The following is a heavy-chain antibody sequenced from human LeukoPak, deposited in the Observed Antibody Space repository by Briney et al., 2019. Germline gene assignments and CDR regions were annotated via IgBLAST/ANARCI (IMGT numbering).Heavy chain of an antibody. CDR3: ARHKDYGGKFWFDY. V-gene: IGHV4-61*02. CDR2: IYTSGST. J-gene: IGHJ4*02. D-gene: IGHD4-23*01. Sequence: SQALSLTCTVSGGSISSGSYYWSWIRQPAGKGLEWIGRIYTSGSTNYNPSLKSRVTISVDTSKNQFSLKLSSVTAADTAVYYCARHKDYGGKFWFDYWGQGTLVTVSS. CDR1: GGSISSGSYY.